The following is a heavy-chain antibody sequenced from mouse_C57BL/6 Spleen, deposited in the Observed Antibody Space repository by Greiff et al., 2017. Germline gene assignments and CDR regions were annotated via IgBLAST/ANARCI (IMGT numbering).Heavy chain of an antibody. CDR2: ISSGSSTI. Sequence: VQLKESGGGLVKPGGSLKLSCAASGFTFSDYGMHWVRQAPEKGLEWVAYISSGSSTIYYADTVKGRFTISRDNAKNTLFLQMTSLRSEDTAMYYCARSSGYVSMDYWGQGTSVTVSS. CDR1: GFTFSDYG. J-gene: IGHJ4*01. D-gene: IGHD3-2*02. CDR3: ARSSGYVSMDY. V-gene: IGHV5-17*01.